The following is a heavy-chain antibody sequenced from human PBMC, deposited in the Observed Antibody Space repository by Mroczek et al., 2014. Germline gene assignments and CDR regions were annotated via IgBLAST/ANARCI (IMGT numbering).Heavy chain of an antibody. CDR2: INHSGST. V-gene: IGHV4-34*01. CDR1: GGSFSGYY. CDR3: ARVISAEYQLLYPGEKYNWFDP. J-gene: IGHJ5*02. Sequence: QVQLQQWGAGLLKPSETLSLTCAVYGGSFSGYYWSWIRQPPGKGLEWIGEINHSGSTNYNPSLKSRVTISVDTSKNQFSLKLSSVTAADTAVYYCARVISAEYQLLYPGEKYNWFDPWGQGTLVTVSS. D-gene: IGHD2-2*02.